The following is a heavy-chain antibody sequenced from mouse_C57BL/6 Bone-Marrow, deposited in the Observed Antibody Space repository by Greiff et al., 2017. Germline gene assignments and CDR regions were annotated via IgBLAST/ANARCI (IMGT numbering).Heavy chain of an antibody. CDR1: GYTFTDYY. CDR3: ARGIYDGYYGFAD. V-gene: IGHV1-26*01. CDR2: INPNNGGT. D-gene: IGHD2-3*01. J-gene: IGHJ3*01. Sequence: EVQLQQSGPELVKPGASVKISCKASGYTFTDYYMNWVKQSHGKSLEWIGDINPNNGGTSYNQKFKGKATLTVDKSSSTAYMELRSLTSEDSAVYYCARGIYDGYYGFADWGQGTLVTVSA.